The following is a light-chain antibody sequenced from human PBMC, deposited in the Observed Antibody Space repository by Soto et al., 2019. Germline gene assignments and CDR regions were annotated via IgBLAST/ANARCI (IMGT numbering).Light chain of an antibody. CDR1: QSISNS. V-gene: IGKV1-39*01. CDR2: VAS. J-gene: IGKJ2*01. CDR3: QQTFSPPYT. Sequence: DIQMTQSLSSLSASVGDTVTITCRASQSISNSLSWYQQKPWKAPKVLIYVASTLQRGVPSRFSGSGSGTDFTLTISSLQPEDVATYYCQQTFSPPYTFGQGTKLEIK.